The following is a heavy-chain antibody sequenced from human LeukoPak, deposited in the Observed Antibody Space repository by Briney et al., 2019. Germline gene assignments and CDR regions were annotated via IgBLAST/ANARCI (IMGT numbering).Heavy chain of an antibody. J-gene: IGHJ6*03. V-gene: IGHV3-48*04. CDR3: AELGITMIGGV. CDR2: ISSSGSTI. D-gene: IGHD3-10*02. Sequence: GGSLRLSCEASGFTFNTFWMSWVRQAPGKGLEWVSYISSSGSTIYYADSVKGRFTISRDNAKNSLYLQMNSLRAEDTAVYYCAELGITMIGGVWGKGTTVTVSS. CDR1: GFTFNTFW.